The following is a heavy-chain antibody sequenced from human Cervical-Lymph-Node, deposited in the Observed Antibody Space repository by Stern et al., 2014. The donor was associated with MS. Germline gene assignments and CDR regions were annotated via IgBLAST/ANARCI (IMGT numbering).Heavy chain of an antibody. D-gene: IGHD5-18*01. CDR2: ISSDGSNE. CDR1: GVTFSSRA. CDR3: ASNTYSYGYGVDD. Sequence: VQLVESGGGVVQPGRSLRLSCAVSGVTFSSRAMHWVRPAPDKGLEWVAIISSDGSNEYYADSVKGRFAISRDNSQSTLHLQMNSLRPEDTAVYYCASNTYSYGYGVDDWGPGTLVTVSS. V-gene: IGHV3-30*09. J-gene: IGHJ4*02.